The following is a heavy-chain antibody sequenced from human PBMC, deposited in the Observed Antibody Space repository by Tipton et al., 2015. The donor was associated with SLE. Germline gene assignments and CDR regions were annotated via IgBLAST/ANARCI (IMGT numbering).Heavy chain of an antibody. CDR3: ASPGYSSD. CDR2: INHSGST. J-gene: IGHJ4*02. CDR1: GESFSDSY. V-gene: IGHV4-34*01. Sequence: TLSLTCAVYGESFSDSYWNWIRQPPGKGLEWIGEINHSGSTNYNPSLKSRVTISVDTSKNQFSLKLSSVTAADTAVYYCASPGYSSDWGQGTLVTVSS. D-gene: IGHD6-25*01.